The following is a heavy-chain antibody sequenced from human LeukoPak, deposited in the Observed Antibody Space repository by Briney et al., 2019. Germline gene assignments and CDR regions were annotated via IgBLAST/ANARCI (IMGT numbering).Heavy chain of an antibody. J-gene: IGHJ4*02. V-gene: IGHV4-34*01. CDR1: GGSFSGYY. D-gene: IGHD3-16*02. CDR2: INHSGST. CDR3: ARLRDYVWGSYRPKGPFDY. Sequence: SETLSLTCAVYGGSFSGYYWSWIRQPPGKGLEWIGEINHSGSTNYNPSLKSRVTISVDTSKNQFSLKLSSVTAADTAVYYCARLRDYVWGSYRPKGPFDYWGQGTLVTVSS.